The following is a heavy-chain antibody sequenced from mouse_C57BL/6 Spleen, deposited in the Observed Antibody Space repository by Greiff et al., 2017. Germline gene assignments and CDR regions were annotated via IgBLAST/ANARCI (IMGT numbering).Heavy chain of an antibody. CDR2: IDPEDGDT. J-gene: IGHJ2*01. CDR1: GFNIKDYY. D-gene: IGHD1-1*01. V-gene: IGHV14-1*01. Sequence: VQLKESGAELVRPGASVKLSCTASGFNIKDYYMHWVKQRPEQGLEWIGRIDPEDGDTEYAPKSSGKATMTAATPSNTAYLQLSSLTSEDAAVYYCTRRGGSPFFDYWGQGTTLTVSS. CDR3: TRRGGSPFFDY.